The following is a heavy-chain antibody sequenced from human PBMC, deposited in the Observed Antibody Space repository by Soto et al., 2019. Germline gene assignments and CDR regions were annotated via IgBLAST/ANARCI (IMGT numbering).Heavy chain of an antibody. CDR1: GGTFSSYT. J-gene: IGHJ6*03. D-gene: IGHD3-3*01. V-gene: IGHV1-69*02. CDR2: IIPILGIA. CDR3: ARQLRFDYYYMDV. Sequence: ASVKVSCKASGGTFSSYTISWVRQAPGQGLEWMGRIIPILGIANYAQKFQGRVTITADKSTSTAYMELSSLRSEDTAVYYCARQLRFDYYYMDVWGKGTTVTVSS.